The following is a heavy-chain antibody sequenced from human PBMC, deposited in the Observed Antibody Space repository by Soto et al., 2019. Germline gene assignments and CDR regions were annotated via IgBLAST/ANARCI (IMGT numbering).Heavy chain of an antibody. Sequence: PGGSLRLSCTPSGFTFGDFAMSWFRQAPGKGLEWVGFIRSEAYGGTTEFAASVKGRFTISRDDSKSIAYLQMNSLKTEDTAVYYCTRDGEYYYDTSGPYNWLDLWGQGTLVTVSS. V-gene: IGHV3-49*03. J-gene: IGHJ5*02. D-gene: IGHD3-22*01. CDR1: GFTFGDFA. CDR2: IRSEAYGGTT. CDR3: TRDGEYYYDTSGPYNWLDL.